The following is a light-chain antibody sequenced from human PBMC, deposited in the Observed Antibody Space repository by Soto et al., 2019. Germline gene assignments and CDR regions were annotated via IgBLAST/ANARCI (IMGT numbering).Light chain of an antibody. CDR3: QQYNNWPRAT. Sequence: EILVTQSLATLSVSPGERVTLSCSARQSISSNVAWYQQKPGQAPRLLMFRTSSRATGFPARFSGSGSGTEFNLTISSLQSEDFGVYYCQQYNNWPRATFGGGTKVDI. CDR2: RTS. V-gene: IGKV3-15*01. CDR1: QSISSN. J-gene: IGKJ4*01.